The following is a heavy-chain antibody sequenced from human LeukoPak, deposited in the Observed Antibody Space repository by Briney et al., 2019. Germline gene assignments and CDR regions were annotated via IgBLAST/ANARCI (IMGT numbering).Heavy chain of an antibody. Sequence: SETLSLTCAVPGDSINYSRYYWGWIRQAPGKGLEWLGLIYYSGSTSYNPSLKGRITMSVDTSKNQFSLKLRSVTAADSAVYYCARRPPWWQDPGIAVDIWSQGTMVTVSS. CDR3: ARRPPWWQDPGIAVDI. D-gene: IGHD2-15*01. V-gene: IGHV4-39*01. J-gene: IGHJ3*02. CDR2: IYYSGST. CDR1: GDSINYSRYY.